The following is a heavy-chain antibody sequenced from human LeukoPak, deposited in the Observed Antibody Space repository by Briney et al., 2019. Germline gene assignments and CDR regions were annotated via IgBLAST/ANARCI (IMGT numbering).Heavy chain of an antibody. Sequence: GGSLRLSCAASGFTFSSYGMHWVRQAPGKGLEWVAVIWYDGSNKYYADSVKGRFTTSRDNSKNTLYLQMNSLRAEDTAVYYCARDTDGGSAIDYWGQGTLVTVSS. CDR1: GFTFSSYG. D-gene: IGHD1-26*01. CDR2: IWYDGSNK. J-gene: IGHJ4*02. CDR3: ARDTDGGSAIDY. V-gene: IGHV3-33*01.